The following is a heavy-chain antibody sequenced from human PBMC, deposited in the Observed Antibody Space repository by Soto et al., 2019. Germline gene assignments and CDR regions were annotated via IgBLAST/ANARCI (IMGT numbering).Heavy chain of an antibody. V-gene: IGHV3-30*18. CDR3: AKDLSTAYYYYYGMDV. J-gene: IGHJ6*02. CDR1: GFTFSSYG. CDR2: ISYDGSNK. D-gene: IGHD2-21*02. Sequence: QVQLVESGGGVVQPGRSLRLSCAASGFTFSSYGMHWVRQAPGKGLEWVAVISYDGSNKYYADSVKGRFTISRDNSKNTLYLQMNSLRAEDTGVYYCAKDLSTAYYYYYGMDVWGQGTTVTVSS.